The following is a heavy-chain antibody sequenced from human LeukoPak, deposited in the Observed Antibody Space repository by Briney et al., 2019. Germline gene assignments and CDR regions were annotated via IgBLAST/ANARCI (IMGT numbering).Heavy chain of an antibody. J-gene: IGHJ5*02. CDR2: IYSGGST. V-gene: IGHV3-53*01. D-gene: IGHD3-22*01. CDR3: ALYYYDSSGYYNWFDP. CDR1: GFTVSSNY. Sequence: PGGSLRLSCAASGFTVSSNYMSWVRRAPGKGLEWVSVIYSGGSTYYADSVKGRFTISRDNSKNTLYLQMNSLRAEDTAVYYCALYYYDSSGYYNWFDPWGQGTLVTVSS.